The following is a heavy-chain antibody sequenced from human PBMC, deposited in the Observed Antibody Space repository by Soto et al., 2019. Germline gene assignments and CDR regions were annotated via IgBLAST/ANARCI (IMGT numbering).Heavy chain of an antibody. D-gene: IGHD2-15*01. J-gene: IGHJ3*02. Sequence: SETLSLTCTVSGGSISSSSYYWGWIRQPPGKGLEWIGSIYYSGSTYYNPSLKSRVTISVDTSKNQFSLKLSSVTAADTAVYYCAEGYCSGGSCYGDAFDIWGQGTMVTVSS. CDR1: GGSISSSSYY. CDR2: IYYSGST. CDR3: AEGYCSGGSCYGDAFDI. V-gene: IGHV4-39*01.